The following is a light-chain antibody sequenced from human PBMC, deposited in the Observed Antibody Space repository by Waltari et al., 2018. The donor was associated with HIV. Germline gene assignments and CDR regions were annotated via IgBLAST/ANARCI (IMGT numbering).Light chain of an antibody. CDR2: QDT. CDR3: QAWDNSTAV. J-gene: IGLJ2*01. Sequence: SYELTQPPSVSVSPGLPASVTCSGDKLGDKYVCWYQQKPGRSPVLVLFQDTKRPSGIHERFSGSNSGNTATLTISGTQAVDEADYFCQAWDNSTAVFGGGTQLTVL. CDR1: KLGDKY. V-gene: IGLV3-1*01.